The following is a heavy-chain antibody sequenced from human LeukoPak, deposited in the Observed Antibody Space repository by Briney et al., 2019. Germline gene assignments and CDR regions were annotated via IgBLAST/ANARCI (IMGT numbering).Heavy chain of an antibody. CDR3: AKGVTTFDY. CDR2: AHYSGNT. CDR1: GGSISNYY. D-gene: IGHD4-17*01. Sequence: PSETLSLTCTVSGGSISNYYWSWIRQPPGKGLEWIGFAHYSGNTDYNPSLMSRITVSVDASKNQFSLKLNSVTAADTAVYYCAKGVTTFDYWGQGMLVTVSS. V-gene: IGHV4-59*01. J-gene: IGHJ4*02.